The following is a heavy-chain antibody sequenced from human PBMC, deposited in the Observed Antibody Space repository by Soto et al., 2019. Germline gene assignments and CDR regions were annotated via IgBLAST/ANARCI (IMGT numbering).Heavy chain of an antibody. CDR3: AKDRNADFDY. V-gene: IGHV3-30*18. CDR2: ISFDGSNK. Sequence: QVQLVESGGGVVQPGRSLRLSCAASGFTFSSYGMHWVRQAPGKGLEWVAIISFDGSNKYYADSVKGRFTISRDNSKNTLYLQMNSLRAEDTAVYYCAKDRNADFDYWGHGTLVTVSS. D-gene: IGHD1-1*01. CDR1: GFTFSSYG. J-gene: IGHJ4*01.